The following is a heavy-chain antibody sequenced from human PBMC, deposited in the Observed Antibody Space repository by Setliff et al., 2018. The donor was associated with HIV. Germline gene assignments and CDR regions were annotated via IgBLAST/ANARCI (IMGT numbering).Heavy chain of an antibody. J-gene: IGHJ4*02. CDR1: GFRVTDTY. CDR3: AKTPLY. CDR2: IYKAGKT. Sequence: GGSLRLSCEASGFRVTDTYMAWVRQAPGKGLEWVTLIYKAGKTYYADSVKGRFTIARDDTKNTVSLQMTNLEPGDTAMYYCAKTPLYWGQGTLVTVSS. V-gene: IGHV3-53*01.